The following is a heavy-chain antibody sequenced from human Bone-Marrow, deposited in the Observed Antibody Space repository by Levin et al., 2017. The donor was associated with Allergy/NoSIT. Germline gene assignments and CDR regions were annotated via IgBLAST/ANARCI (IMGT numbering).Heavy chain of an antibody. J-gene: IGHJ4*02. CDR2: IYHGGST. CDR3: ERRGYGRLHY. CDR1: GSSIRSGNW. V-gene: IGHV4-4*02. Sequence: SETLSLTCAVSGSSIRSGNWWNWVRQSPGKGLEWIGEIYHGGSTHYSPSLQSRVTMTVDISKNQFSLHLNSVTAADTAGYYCERRGYGRLHYWGQGTLVTISS. D-gene: IGHD5-18*01.